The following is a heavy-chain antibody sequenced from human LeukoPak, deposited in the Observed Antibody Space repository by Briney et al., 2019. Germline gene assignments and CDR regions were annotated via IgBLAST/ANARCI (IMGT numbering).Heavy chain of an antibody. V-gene: IGHV4-39*01. J-gene: IGHJ4*02. Sequence: SSETLSLTCTVSGGSISSGSYYWGWLRQPPGKGLEWIGSIYCTGGTYYNPSLKSRVTISVDTSKNQFSLKLTSVTAADTGVYFCARQYDYWGQGTLVTVSS. CDR3: ARQYDY. CDR2: IYCTGGT. CDR1: GGSISSGSYY.